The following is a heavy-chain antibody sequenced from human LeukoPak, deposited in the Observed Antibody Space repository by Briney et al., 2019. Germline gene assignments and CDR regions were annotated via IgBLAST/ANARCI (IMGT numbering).Heavy chain of an antibody. Sequence: GGSLRLSCAASGFTFNTYAMSWVRQAPGKGLEWVSTVTGSGGGTSYADSVRGRFTISRDNAKNSLYLQMNSLRAEDTAVYYCATDILTGSTYYYYYYGMDVWGQGTTVTVSS. CDR3: ATDILTGSTYYYYYYGMDV. V-gene: IGHV3-23*01. CDR1: GFTFNTYA. CDR2: VTGSGGGT. D-gene: IGHD3-9*01. J-gene: IGHJ6*02.